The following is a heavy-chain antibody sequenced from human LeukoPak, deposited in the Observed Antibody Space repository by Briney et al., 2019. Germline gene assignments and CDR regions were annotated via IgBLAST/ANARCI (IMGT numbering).Heavy chain of an antibody. CDR2: INHSGST. Sequence: SETLSLTCAVYGVSFSGYYWSWIRQPPGKGLEWIGEINHSGSTNYNPSLKSRVTISVDTSKNQFSLKLSSVTAADTAVYYCARGGSSWYHSWFDPWGQGTLVTVSS. J-gene: IGHJ5*02. CDR1: GVSFSGYY. D-gene: IGHD6-13*01. V-gene: IGHV4-34*01. CDR3: ARGGSSWYHSWFDP.